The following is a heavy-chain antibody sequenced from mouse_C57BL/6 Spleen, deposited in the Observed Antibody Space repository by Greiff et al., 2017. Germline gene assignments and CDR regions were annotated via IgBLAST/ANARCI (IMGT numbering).Heavy chain of an antibody. Sequence: EVMLVESGGGLVKPGGSLKLSCAASGFTFSDYGMHWVRQAPEKGLEWVSYISSGSSTIYYADTVKGRFTISRDNAKNTLFLQMTSLRSEDTAMYYCARPGFYNAMDYWGQGTSVTVSS. J-gene: IGHJ4*01. V-gene: IGHV5-17*01. CDR2: ISSGSSTI. CDR3: ARPGFYNAMDY. CDR1: GFTFSDYG.